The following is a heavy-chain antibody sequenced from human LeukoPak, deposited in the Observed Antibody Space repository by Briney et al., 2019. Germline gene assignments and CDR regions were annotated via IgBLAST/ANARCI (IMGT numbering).Heavy chain of an antibody. CDR3: ASSSPIDY. D-gene: IGHD6-6*01. CDR2: ISSSSSYI. J-gene: IGHJ4*02. CDR1: GFTFSSYS. Sequence: PGGSLRLSCAASGFTFSSYSMNWVRQAPGKGLEWVSSISSSSSYIYYADSVKGRFTISRDSAKNSLYLQMNSLRAEDTAVCYCASSSPIDYWGQGTLVTVSS. V-gene: IGHV3-21*01.